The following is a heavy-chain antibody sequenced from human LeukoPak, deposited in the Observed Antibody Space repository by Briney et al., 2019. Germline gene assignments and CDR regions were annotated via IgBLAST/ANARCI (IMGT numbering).Heavy chain of an antibody. D-gene: IGHD5-24*01. CDR3: ARGRRWLQLFDY. J-gene: IGHJ4*02. V-gene: IGHV4-34*01. Sequence: PSETLSLTCAVYGGSFSGYYWSWIRQPPGKGLGWIGEINHSGSTNYNPSLKSRVTISVDTSKNQFSLKLSSVTAADTAVYYCARGRRWLQLFDYWGQGTLVTVSS. CDR2: INHSGST. CDR1: GGSFSGYY.